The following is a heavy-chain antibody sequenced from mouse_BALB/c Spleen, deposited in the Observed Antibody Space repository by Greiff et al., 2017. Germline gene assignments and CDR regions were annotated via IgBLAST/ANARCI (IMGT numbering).Heavy chain of an antibody. CDR1: GFTFSSYG. D-gene: IGHD1-1*01. V-gene: IGHV5-6-3*01. Sequence: EVKLVESGGGLVQPGGSLKLSCAAPGFTFSSYGMSWVRQTPDKRLELVATINSNGGSTYYPDSVKGRFTISRDNAKNTLYLQMSSLKSEDTAMYYCARDKSSSYFDYWGQGTTLTVSS. J-gene: IGHJ2*01. CDR3: ARDKSSSYFDY. CDR2: INSNGGST.